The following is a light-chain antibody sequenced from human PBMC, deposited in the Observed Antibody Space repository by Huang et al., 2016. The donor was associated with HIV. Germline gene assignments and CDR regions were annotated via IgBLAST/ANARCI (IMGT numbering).Light chain of an antibody. CDR3: QQYENSPET. CDR2: GAS. CDR1: QMFSSFY. V-gene: IGKV3-20*01. Sequence: EIVLTQSPGTLSLSPGERATLSCRASQMFSSFYLAWYQQKPGQAPRLLMYGASRRATGIPDRFSGSGSGTDFTLTISRLEPEDVAVYYCQQYENSPETFGQGTRVEIK. J-gene: IGKJ1*01.